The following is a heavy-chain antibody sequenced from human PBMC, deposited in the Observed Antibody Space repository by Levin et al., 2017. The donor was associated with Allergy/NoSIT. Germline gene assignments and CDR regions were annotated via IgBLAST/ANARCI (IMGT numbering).Heavy chain of an antibody. J-gene: IGHJ3*01. V-gene: IGHV3-23*01. CDR3: AKKQGGTSGFSFDV. CDR2: ITGGGGDK. CDR1: GFTFSDYA. D-gene: IGHD1-1*01. Sequence: PGGSLRLSCAASGFTFSDYAMTWVRQPPGKGLEWVSVITGGGGDKYYGDSVMGRFTVSRDNSKDTLYLELNSLRAEDTAVYYCAKKQGGTSGFSFDVWGQGTMVTVYS.